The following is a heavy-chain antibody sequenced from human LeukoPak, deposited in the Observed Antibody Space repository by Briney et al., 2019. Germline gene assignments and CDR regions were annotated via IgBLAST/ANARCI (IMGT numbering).Heavy chain of an antibody. Sequence: ASVKVSCKASGYTFTGYYMHWVRQAPGQGLEWMGWINPNSGGTNYAQKFQGRVTMTRDTSISTAYMELSRLRSDDTAVYYCARTHYDFWSGYLFFDYWGQGTLVTVSS. V-gene: IGHV1-2*02. CDR3: ARTHYDFWSGYLFFDY. J-gene: IGHJ4*02. CDR1: GYTFTGYY. CDR2: INPNSGGT. D-gene: IGHD3-3*01.